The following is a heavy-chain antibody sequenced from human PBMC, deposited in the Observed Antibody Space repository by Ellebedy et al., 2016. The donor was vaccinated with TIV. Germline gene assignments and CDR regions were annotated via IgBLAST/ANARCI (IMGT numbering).Heavy chain of an antibody. CDR3: ARGWGGNSFDY. D-gene: IGHD4-23*01. V-gene: IGHV1-18*01. J-gene: IGHJ4*02. CDR1: GYTFTSHG. CDR2: ISGYNGNT. Sequence: ASVKVSCXAFGYTFTSHGVSWVRQAPGQGLEWMGWISGYNGNTNYAQKLQGRVTMTTDTSTSTAYMELRSLRSDDTAVYYCARGWGGNSFDYWGQGTLVTVSS.